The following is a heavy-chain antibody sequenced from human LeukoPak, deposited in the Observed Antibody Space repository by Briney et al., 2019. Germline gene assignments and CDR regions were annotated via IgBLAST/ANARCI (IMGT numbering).Heavy chain of an antibody. V-gene: IGHV1-46*01. D-gene: IGHD5-18*01. J-gene: IGHJ4*02. CDR1: GYTFTTYY. Sequence: ASVKVSCKASGYTFTTYYMHCVRQAPGQGLEWMGIINPSSGSTTYAQRFQGRVSMTRDTSTSTVYMELGSLRSEDTAVYFCARGGMGIQLWPFDYWGQGTLVTVSS. CDR3: ARGGMGIQLWPFDY. CDR2: INPSSGST.